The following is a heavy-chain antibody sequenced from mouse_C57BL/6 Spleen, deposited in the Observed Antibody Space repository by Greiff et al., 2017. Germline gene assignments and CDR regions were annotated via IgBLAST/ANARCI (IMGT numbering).Heavy chain of an antibody. CDR2: ITPSNGGT. Sequence: QVHLQQPGTELVKPGASVKLSCTASGYTFTSYWMHWVKQRPGQGLEWLGNITPSNGGTNYNEKFKSKATLTVDKSSSTAYKLLSLLTSDAAVVYCATSLVLGSFDDWGQGTTLTVSS. J-gene: IGHJ2*01. CDR1: GYTFTSYW. V-gene: IGHV1-53*01. CDR3: TSLVLGSFDD. D-gene: IGHD1-1*01.